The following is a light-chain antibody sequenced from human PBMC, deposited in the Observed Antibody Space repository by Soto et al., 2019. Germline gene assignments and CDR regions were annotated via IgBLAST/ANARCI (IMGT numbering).Light chain of an antibody. CDR2: GAS. CDR1: QSVSSSY. CDR3: QQYGSSYT. J-gene: IGKJ2*01. V-gene: IGKV3-20*01. Sequence: EIVLTQSPGTLSLSPGERATLSCRASQSVSSSYLAWYQQKPGQAPRLLIYGASSRATGIPDRFSGSGSGTDFTLTISRLAPDDFAVYYCQQYGSSYTFGQGTKLEIK.